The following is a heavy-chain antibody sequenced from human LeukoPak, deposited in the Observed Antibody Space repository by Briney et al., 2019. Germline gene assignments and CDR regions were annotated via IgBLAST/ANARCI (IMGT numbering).Heavy chain of an antibody. V-gene: IGHV4-59*01. D-gene: IGHD5-18*01. J-gene: IGHJ5*02. CDR1: GGSISSYY. CDR2: IYYSGST. Sequence: SETLSLTCTVSGGSISSYYWSWIRQPPGKGLEWIGYIYYSGSTNYNPSLKSRVTISVDTSKNQFSLKLSSVTAADTAVYYCAREDGDTAMVPWGQETLVTVSS. CDR3: AREDGDTAMVP.